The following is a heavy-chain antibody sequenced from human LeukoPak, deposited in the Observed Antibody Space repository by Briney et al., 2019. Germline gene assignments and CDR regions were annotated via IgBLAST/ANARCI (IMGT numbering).Heavy chain of an antibody. J-gene: IGHJ4*02. Sequence: SETLSLTCTVSGGSISSYYWSWIRQPPGKGLEWIAYISNIGSINYNPSLKSRVTISLDTSKNQFSLKLSSVTAADTAVYYCARRRGRGYDLPSKYYFDYWGQGTLVTVSS. V-gene: IGHV4-59*08. D-gene: IGHD5-12*01. CDR1: GGSISSYY. CDR2: ISNIGSI. CDR3: ARRRGRGYDLPSKYYFDY.